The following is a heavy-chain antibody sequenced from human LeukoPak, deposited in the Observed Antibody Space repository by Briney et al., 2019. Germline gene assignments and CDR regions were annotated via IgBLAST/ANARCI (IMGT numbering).Heavy chain of an antibody. Sequence: GGSLRLSCAASGFTFSSYSMNWVRQAPGKGLEWVSSISSSTTYISYADSVKGRFTISRDSFKNTLYLQMNSLRAEDTAVYYCAKRFGSSSWYPPYYFDYWGRGTLVTVSS. CDR2: ISSSTTYI. CDR1: GFTFSSYS. V-gene: IGHV3-21*04. CDR3: AKRFGSSSWYPPYYFDY. D-gene: IGHD6-13*01. J-gene: IGHJ4*02.